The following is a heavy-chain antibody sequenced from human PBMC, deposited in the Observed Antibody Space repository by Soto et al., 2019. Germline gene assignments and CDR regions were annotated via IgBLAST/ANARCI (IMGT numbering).Heavy chain of an antibody. CDR2: INAGNGNT. CDR1: GYTFTSYA. CDR3: ARDSFAVVPAGVIGY. V-gene: IGHV1-3*01. J-gene: IGHJ4*02. D-gene: IGHD2-2*01. Sequence: QVQLVQSGAEVKKPGASVKVSCKASGYTFTSYAMHWVRQAPGQRLEWMGWINAGNGNTKYSQKFQGRVTITRDTSASTAYMELSSLRSEDTAVYYCARDSFAVVPAGVIGYWGQGTLVTVSS.